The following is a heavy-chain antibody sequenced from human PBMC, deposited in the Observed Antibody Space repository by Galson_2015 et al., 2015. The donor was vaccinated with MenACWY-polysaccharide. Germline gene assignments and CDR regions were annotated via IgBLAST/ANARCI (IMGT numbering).Heavy chain of an antibody. CDR3: AKDSTDFWSVAGRFDH. J-gene: IGHJ5*02. V-gene: IGHV3-23*01. CDR2: IRCSGTNT. Sequence: SLRLSCAASGFTFTSYAMSWVRQAPGKGLEWVSAIRCSGTNTYYADSVKGRFTISRDNSKNTLYLQMNSLRAEDTAVYYCAKDSTDFWSVAGRFDHWGQGTLVTVSS. D-gene: IGHD3-3*01. CDR1: GFTFTSYA.